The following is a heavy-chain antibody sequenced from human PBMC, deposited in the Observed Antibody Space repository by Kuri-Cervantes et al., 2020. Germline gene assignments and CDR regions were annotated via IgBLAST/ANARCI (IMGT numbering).Heavy chain of an antibody. CDR2: ISGSGGST. V-gene: IGHV3-23*01. CDR3: AKEMATNVFGY. D-gene: IGHD5-24*01. Sequence: GESLKISCAASGFTFSSYAMSWVRQAPGKGLEWVSAISGSGGSTYYADSVKGRFTISRDNSKNTLYLQMNSLRAEDTAVYYCAKEMATNVFGYWGQGTLVTVSS. CDR1: GFTFSSYA. J-gene: IGHJ4*02.